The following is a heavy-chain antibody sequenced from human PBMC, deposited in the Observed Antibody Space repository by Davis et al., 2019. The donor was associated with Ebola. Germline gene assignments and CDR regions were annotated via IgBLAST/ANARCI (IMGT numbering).Heavy chain of an antibody. Sequence: PGGSLRLSCAASGFTFSSYWMHWVRQAPGKGLVWVSRINSDGSSTSYADSVKGRFTISRDNAKNSLYLQMNSLRAEDTAVYYCARAWYSSSWEIDYWGQGTLVTVSS. V-gene: IGHV3-74*01. J-gene: IGHJ4*02. CDR1: GFTFSSYW. CDR2: INSDGSST. CDR3: ARAWYSSSWEIDY. D-gene: IGHD6-13*01.